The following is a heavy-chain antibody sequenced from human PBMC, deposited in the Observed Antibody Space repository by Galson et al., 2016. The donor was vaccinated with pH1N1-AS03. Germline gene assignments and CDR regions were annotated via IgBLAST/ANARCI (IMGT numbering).Heavy chain of an antibody. CDR2: INPSDGGK. V-gene: IGHV1-46*01. J-gene: IGHJ3*01. CDR1: GYTFTSYY. Sequence: SVKVSCKASGYTFTSYYIHWVRQAPGQGLEWMGMINPSDGGKTYAQRFEDRLTMTRDTSTTTVYLEVRSLYSGDSAVYFCLRERLQGGRVFDLWVQGTMVIVSS. D-gene: IGHD1-26*01. CDR3: LRERLQGGRVFDL.